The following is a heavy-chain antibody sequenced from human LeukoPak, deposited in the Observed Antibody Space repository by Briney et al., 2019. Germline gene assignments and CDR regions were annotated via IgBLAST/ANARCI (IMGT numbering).Heavy chain of an antibody. CDR3: ALGLVTDY. CDR2: IYSGGST. CDR1: GFTVSSNF. Sequence: WESLRLSCAASGFTVSSNFMSWVRQAPGKGLEWVSVIYSGGSTYYADSVKGRFTISRDNSKNTLYLQMNSLRVEDTAVYYCALGLVTDYWGQGTLVTVSS. D-gene: IGHD3-9*01. J-gene: IGHJ4*02. V-gene: IGHV3-66*01.